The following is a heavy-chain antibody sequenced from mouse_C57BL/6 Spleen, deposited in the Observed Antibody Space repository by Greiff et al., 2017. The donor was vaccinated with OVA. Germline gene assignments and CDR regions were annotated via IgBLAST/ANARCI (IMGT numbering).Heavy chain of an antibody. CDR1: GYTFTDYY. Sequence: VQLQRSGPVLVKPGASVKMSCKASGYTFTDYYMNWVKQSHGKSLEWIGDINPYNGGTNYNQKFKGKATLTVDKSSRTAYMELNSLTSEDSSVYSCAREWDGYYFDYWGKGTTLTVS. CDR2: INPYNGGT. J-gene: IGHJ2*01. CDR3: AREWDGYYFDY. D-gene: IGHD2-3*01. V-gene: IGHV1-19*01.